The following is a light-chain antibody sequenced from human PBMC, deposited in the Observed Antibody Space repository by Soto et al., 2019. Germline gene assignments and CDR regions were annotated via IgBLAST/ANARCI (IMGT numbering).Light chain of an antibody. V-gene: IGKV3-15*01. CDR3: QQYNNWPPIT. CDR2: GAS. J-gene: IGKJ5*01. CDR1: QSVSSN. Sequence: EIVMTQSPATLSVSPGERSTVSCSARQSVSSNLAWYQQKPGQAPRLLIYGASTRATGIPARFSGSGSGTEFTLTISSLQSEDFAVYYCQQYNNWPPITFGQGTRLEIK.